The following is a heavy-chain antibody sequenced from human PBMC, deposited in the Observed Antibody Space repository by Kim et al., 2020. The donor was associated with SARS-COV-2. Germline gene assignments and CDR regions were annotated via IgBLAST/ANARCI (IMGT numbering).Heavy chain of an antibody. Sequence: GGSLRLSCEASGFTLTKYGMHWVRQAPGTGLEWVAFMSYDGSVKYYGETVKGRFTISRDTSKNTLFLQMDSLRAEDTAVYYCKRGAVSGNDAFGIWGQGSLVTVSS. D-gene: IGHD6-19*01. CDR2: MSYDGSVK. V-gene: IGHV3-30*03. CDR3: KRGAVSGNDAFGI. J-gene: IGHJ3*02. CDR1: GFTLTKYG.